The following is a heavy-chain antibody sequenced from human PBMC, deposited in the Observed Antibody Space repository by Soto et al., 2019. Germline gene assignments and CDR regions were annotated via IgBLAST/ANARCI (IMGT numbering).Heavy chain of an antibody. D-gene: IGHD3-10*01. CDR1: GYTFTSYD. CDR2: MNPNSGNT. Sequence: ASVKVSCKASGYTFTSYDINWVRQATGQGLEWMGWMNPNSGNTGYAQKFQGRVTMTRNTSISTAYMELSSLRSEDTALYYCARVGVWFGELLRVHRYYYYYYMDVWGKGTTVTVSS. J-gene: IGHJ6*03. V-gene: IGHV1-8*01. CDR3: ARVGVWFGELLRVHRYYYYYYMDV.